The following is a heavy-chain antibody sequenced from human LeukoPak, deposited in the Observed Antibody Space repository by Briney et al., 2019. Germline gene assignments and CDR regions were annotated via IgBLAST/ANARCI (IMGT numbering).Heavy chain of an antibody. CDR2: ISGSGGST. J-gene: IGHJ3*02. V-gene: IGHV3-23*01. Sequence: SGGSLRLSCAASGLTFSTYGMSWVRQAPGKGLEWVSVISGSGGSTYYADSVKGRFTISRDNSKNTLYLQMNSLRAEDTAIYYCAKDRGTSLCDAFDIWGQGTMVTVSS. D-gene: IGHD6-25*01. CDR1: GLTFSTYG. CDR3: AKDRGTSLCDAFDI.